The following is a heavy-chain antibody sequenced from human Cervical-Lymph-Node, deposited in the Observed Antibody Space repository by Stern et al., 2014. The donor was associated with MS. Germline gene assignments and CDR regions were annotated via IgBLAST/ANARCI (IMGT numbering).Heavy chain of an antibody. CDR1: GFTFSNYA. V-gene: IGHV3-23*04. Sequence: VQLVESGGGLVQPGGSLRLSCAVSGFTFSNYAMSWVRQAPGKGLEWISAISGSGATTYYADSVKGRFTISRDNSNNTLYLQMNSLRDEDTAIFYCAKDGSYNNGWYDYWGQGTPVTVSS. CDR3: AKDGSYNNGWYDY. CDR2: ISGSGATT. D-gene: IGHD6-19*01. J-gene: IGHJ4*02.